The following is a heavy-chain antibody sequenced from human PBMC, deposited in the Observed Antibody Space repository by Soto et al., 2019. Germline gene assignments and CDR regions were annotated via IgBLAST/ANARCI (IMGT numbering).Heavy chain of an antibody. CDR2: ISAYNGDT. CDR3: ARDPWYRSADRVRFDP. Sequence: ASVKVSCKASGYTFTTYGISWVRQAPGHGLEWMGWISAYNGDTNYAPKLQDRVTMTTDTSTSTAYMELRSLRSDDTAVYYCARDPWYRSADRVRFDPWGQGTLVTVSS. D-gene: IGHD6-19*01. J-gene: IGHJ5*02. V-gene: IGHV1-18*01. CDR1: GYTFTTYG.